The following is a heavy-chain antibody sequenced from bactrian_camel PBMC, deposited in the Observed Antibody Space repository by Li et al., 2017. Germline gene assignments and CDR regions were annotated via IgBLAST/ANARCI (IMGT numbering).Heavy chain of an antibody. V-gene: IGHV3S53*01. CDR1: GYTPSSSYC. CDR2: IDRDGSI. Sequence: HVQLVESGGGSVQTGESLRLSCEASGYTPSSSYCMAWFRQAPGQKREAVAAIDRDGSINYASSVKGRFAISKDNTKNTLYLQMNSLKPEDTAMYYCAALESSLWVGCRWEYKYWGQGTQVTVS. D-gene: IGHD5*01. CDR3: AALESSLWVGCRWEYKY. J-gene: IGHJ4*01.